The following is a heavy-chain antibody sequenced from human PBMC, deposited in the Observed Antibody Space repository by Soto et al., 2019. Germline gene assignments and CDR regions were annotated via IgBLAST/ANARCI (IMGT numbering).Heavy chain of an antibody. Sequence: SVKVSCKESGGTFSSYAISWVRQAPGQGLEWMGGIIPIFGTANYAQKFQGRVTITADESTSTAYMELSSLRSEDTAVYYCASRIGSLAFDNRGQGPIFTVSS. CDR1: GGTFSSYA. CDR2: IIPIFGTA. D-gene: IGHD2-15*01. V-gene: IGHV1-69*13. J-gene: IGHJ3*02. CDR3: ASRIGSLAFDN.